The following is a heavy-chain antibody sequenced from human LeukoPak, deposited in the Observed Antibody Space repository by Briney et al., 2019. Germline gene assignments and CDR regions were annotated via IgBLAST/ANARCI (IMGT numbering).Heavy chain of an antibody. CDR3: ARVFGSLLWLGELKSTYNWFDP. J-gene: IGHJ5*02. CDR1: GYTFTGYY. D-gene: IGHD3-10*01. Sequence: ASVKVSCKASGYTFTGYYMHWVRQAPGQGLEWMGWINPNSGGTNYAQKFQGRVTMTRDTSISTAYMELSRLRSDDTAVYYCARVFGSLLWLGELKSTYNWFDPWGQGTLVTVSS. V-gene: IGHV1-2*02. CDR2: INPNSGGT.